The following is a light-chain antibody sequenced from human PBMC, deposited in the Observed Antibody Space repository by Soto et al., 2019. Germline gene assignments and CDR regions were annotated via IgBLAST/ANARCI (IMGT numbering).Light chain of an antibody. J-gene: IGKJ3*01. V-gene: IGKV3-20*01. Sequence: DIVLTQSPGTLSLSPVERATLSCRASQTVSSNNLAWYQQKRGQAPRLLIYGASSRAAAIPDRFRGSGSGTDFTLIISSLAPEDFAVYYCQQDGSSPFTFGPGTGVDI. CDR3: QQDGSSPFT. CDR1: QTVSSNN. CDR2: GAS.